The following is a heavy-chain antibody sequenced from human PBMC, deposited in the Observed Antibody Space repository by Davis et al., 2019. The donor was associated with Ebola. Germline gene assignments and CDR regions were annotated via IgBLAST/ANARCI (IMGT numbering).Heavy chain of an antibody. D-gene: IGHD2-15*01. CDR2: IYYSGST. CDR1: GGSISSYY. CDR3: ARRGGGGSWYSFDP. J-gene: IGHJ5*02. Sequence: PSATLSLTCTVSGGSISSYYWSWIRQPPGKGLEWIGYIYYSGSTNYNPSLKSRVTISVDTSKNQFSLKLSSVTAADTAVYYCARRGGGGSWYSFDPWGQGTLVTVSS. V-gene: IGHV4-59*01.